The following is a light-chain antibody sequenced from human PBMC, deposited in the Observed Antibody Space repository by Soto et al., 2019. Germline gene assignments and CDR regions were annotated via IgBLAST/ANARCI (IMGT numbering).Light chain of an antibody. CDR2: GVS. V-gene: IGKV3-20*01. CDR3: QQYTDSRT. J-gene: IGKJ1*01. CDR1: QSNSSSY. Sequence: EIVFTQSPCTLSLSPGERATLSCRASQSNSSSYFAWYQQKPGQAPRLLVYGVSSRATDVPDRSSGSGSGTDFTLTISRLEPEDFAVYYCQQYTDSRTFGQGTKVDIK.